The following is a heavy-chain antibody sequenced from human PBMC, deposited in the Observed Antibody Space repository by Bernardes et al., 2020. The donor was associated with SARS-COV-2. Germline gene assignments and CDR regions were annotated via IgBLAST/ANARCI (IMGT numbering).Heavy chain of an antibody. CDR3: ARGHDYGVLGRDNAFDI. D-gene: IGHD4-17*01. J-gene: IGHJ3*02. Sequence: GSMRLSCAASGFTVSNHYMSWVRQAPGKGLEWVSVIYSGGSTYYADSVKGRFTISRDNSKNTLYLQMNSLRAEDTAVYYCARGHDYGVLGRDNAFDIWGQGTMVTVSS. CDR1: GFTVSNHY. V-gene: IGHV3-66*01. CDR2: IYSGGST.